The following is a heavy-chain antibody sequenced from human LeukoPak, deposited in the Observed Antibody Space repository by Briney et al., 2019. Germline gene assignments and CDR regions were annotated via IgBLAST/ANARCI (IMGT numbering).Heavy chain of an antibody. D-gene: IGHD2-2*02. J-gene: IGHJ5*02. CDR1: GYTFTSYG. Sequence: ASVKVSCKASGYTFTSYGINWVRQAPGQALEWMGWISAYNGNTNYAQKLQGRVTMTTDAYTSTAYMERRSPRSDDTAVYYCARAYCSSTNCSTAPAWFDPWGQGTLVSVSS. CDR3: ARAYCSSTNCSTAPAWFDP. V-gene: IGHV1-18*01. CDR2: ISAYNGNT.